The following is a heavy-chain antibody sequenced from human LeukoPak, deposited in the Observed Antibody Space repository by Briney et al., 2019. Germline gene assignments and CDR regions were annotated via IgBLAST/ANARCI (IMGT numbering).Heavy chain of an antibody. CDR1: GDSISNGDKY. D-gene: IGHD2-21*02. J-gene: IGHJ4*02. CDR2: IYYSGST. CDR3: ARVTRWAGLDF. Sequence: PSQTLSPTCNVSGDSISNGDKYWSWIRQPPGKGLEWIGYIYYSGSTYYNPSLKSRLTISVDTSENRFSLHLTSVTAADTAVYFCARVTRWAGLDFWGQGTLVTVSS. V-gene: IGHV4-30-4*01.